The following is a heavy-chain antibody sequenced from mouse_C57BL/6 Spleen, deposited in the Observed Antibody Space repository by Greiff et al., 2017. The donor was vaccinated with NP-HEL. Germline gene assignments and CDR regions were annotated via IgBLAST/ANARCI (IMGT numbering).Heavy chain of an antibody. J-gene: IGHJ2*01. CDR3: ARAYYSTPYYFDY. V-gene: IGHV5-4*03. D-gene: IGHD2-5*01. CDR2: ISDGGSYT. Sequence: EVKLVESGGGLVKPGGSLKLSCAASGFTFSSYAMSWVRQTPEKRLEWVATISDGGSYTYYPDNVKGRFTISRDNAKNNLYLQMSHLKSEDTAMYYCARAYYSTPYYFDYWGQGTTLTVSS. CDR1: GFTFSSYA.